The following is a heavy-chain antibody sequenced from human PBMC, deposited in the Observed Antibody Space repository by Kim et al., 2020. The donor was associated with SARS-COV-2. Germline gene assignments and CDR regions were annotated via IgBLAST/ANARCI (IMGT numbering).Heavy chain of an antibody. D-gene: IGHD3-10*01. CDR3: AKDTYPSSTYYYGSGSYYYYYGMDV. CDR2: ISWDGGNT. J-gene: IGHJ6*02. V-gene: IGHV3-43D*03. CDR1: GFTFDDYA. Sequence: GGSLRLSCAASGFTFDDYAMHWVRQAPGKGLEWVSLISWDGGNTYYADSVKGRFTISRDNSKNSLYLQMNSLRAEDTALYYCAKDTYPSSTYYYGSGSYYYYYGMDVWGQGTTVTVSS.